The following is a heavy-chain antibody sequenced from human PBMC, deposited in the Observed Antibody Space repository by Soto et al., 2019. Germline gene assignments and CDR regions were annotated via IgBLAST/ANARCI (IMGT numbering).Heavy chain of an antibody. Sequence: PSETLSLTCTVSGGSISSYYWSWIRQPPGKGLDWIGYIYYSGSTNYNPSLKSRVTISVDTSKNQFSLKLSSVTAADTAVYYCARLKVGGNFWSGSYYYYMDVWGKGTTVTVSS. CDR2: IYYSGST. J-gene: IGHJ6*03. CDR1: GGSISSYY. CDR3: ARLKVGGNFWSGSYYYYMDV. V-gene: IGHV4-59*08. D-gene: IGHD3-3*01.